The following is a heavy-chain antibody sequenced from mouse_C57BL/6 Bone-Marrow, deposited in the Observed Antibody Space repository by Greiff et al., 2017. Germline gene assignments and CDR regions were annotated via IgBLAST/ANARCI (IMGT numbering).Heavy chain of an antibody. D-gene: IGHD2-4*01. J-gene: IGHJ2*01. CDR2: ISAGGSYT. Sequence: DVLLLESGGGLVKPGGSLKLSCAASGFTFSSYAMPWVRQTPEKRLEWVATISAGGSYTYYPDNVKGRFTFSRDNAKNNLYLQLSHLESEDTAMYYYARKRLDYCDYWGQGTTLTVSS. CDR3: ARKRLDYCDY. V-gene: IGHV5-4*01. CDR1: GFTFSSYA.